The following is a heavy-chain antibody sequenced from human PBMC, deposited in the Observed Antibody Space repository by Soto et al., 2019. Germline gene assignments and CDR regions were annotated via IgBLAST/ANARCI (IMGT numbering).Heavy chain of an antibody. CDR1: GYMFVTYG. V-gene: IGHV1-18*01. CDR2: ISAYNGNT. Sequence: SSVKVSCKASGYMFVTYGINWVRQAPGQGLEWMGWISAYNGNTKYAQNLQGRVTMTTDASTSTAYMEMRSLRSDDTAVYYCARDLDGSGSYYTDYWGPGTLVTVSS. CDR3: ARDLDGSGSYYTDY. J-gene: IGHJ4*02. D-gene: IGHD3-10*01.